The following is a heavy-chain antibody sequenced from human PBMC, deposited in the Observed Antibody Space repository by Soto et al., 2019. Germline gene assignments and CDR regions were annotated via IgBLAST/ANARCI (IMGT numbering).Heavy chain of an antibody. CDR2: IVVGSGNT. V-gene: IGHV1-58*01. CDR1: GFTFTSSA. D-gene: IGHD6-13*01. Sequence: AASVKVSCKASGFTFTSSAVQWVRQARGQRLEWIGWIVVGSGNTNYAQKFQERVTITRDMSTSTAYMELSSLRSEDTAVYYCAAGEAEAGRFWHYYGMDVWGQGTTVTVS. J-gene: IGHJ6*02. CDR3: AAGEAEAGRFWHYYGMDV.